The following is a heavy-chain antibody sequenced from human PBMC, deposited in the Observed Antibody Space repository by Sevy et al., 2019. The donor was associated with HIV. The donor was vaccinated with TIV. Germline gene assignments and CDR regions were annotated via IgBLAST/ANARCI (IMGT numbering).Heavy chain of an antibody. CDR2: ITPSEVST. J-gene: IGHJ4*02. D-gene: IGHD3-16*01. V-gene: IGHV1-46*03. CDR3: GRTSPRGGFDY. Sequence: ASVKVSCKASGYTFTNYYMHWVRQAPGQGLEWMGIITPSEVSTICDQKFQGRVTMTTDTSTSTVYMELSSLRSDDTAVYYCGRTSPRGGFDYWGQGALVTVSS. CDR1: GYTFTNYY.